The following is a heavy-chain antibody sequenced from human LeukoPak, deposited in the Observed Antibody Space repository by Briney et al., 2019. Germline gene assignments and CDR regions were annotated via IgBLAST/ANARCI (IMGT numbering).Heavy chain of an antibody. D-gene: IGHD3-10*01. Sequence: GGSLRLSCAASGFSFSSYAMSWVRQAPGKGLEWVSAISGSGGSTYYADSVKGRFTISRDNSKNTLYLQMNSLRAEDTAVYYCAKGGLLWFGIDYWGQGTLVTVSS. J-gene: IGHJ4*02. CDR2: ISGSGGST. CDR3: AKGGLLWFGIDY. V-gene: IGHV3-23*01. CDR1: GFSFSSYA.